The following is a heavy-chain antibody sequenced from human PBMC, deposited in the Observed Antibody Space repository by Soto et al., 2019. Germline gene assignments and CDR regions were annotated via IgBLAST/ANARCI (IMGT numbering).Heavy chain of an antibody. V-gene: IGHV4-34*01. CDR3: ARGPHNYDSSGYYADYFDY. D-gene: IGHD3-22*01. J-gene: IGHJ4*02. Sequence: SETLSLTCAVYGGSFSGYYWSWIRQPPGKGLEWIGEINHSGGTNYNPSLKSRVTISVDTSKNQFSLKLSSVTAADTAVYYCARGPHNYDSSGYYADYFDYWGQGTLVTVSS. CDR2: INHSGGT. CDR1: GGSFSGYY.